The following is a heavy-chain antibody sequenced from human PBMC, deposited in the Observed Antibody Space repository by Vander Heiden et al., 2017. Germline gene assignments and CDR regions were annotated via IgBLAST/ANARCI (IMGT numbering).Heavy chain of an antibody. D-gene: IGHD3-10*01. CDR1: G. V-gene: IGHV3-33*01. Sequence: GMHWVRQAPGKGLEWVAVIWYDGSNKYYADSVKGRFTISRDNSKNTLYLQMNSLRAEDTAVYYCARDQMVRGGSIRAYGMDVWGQGTTVTVSS. CDR3: ARDQMVRGGSIRAYGMDV. CDR2: IWYDGSNK. J-gene: IGHJ6*02.